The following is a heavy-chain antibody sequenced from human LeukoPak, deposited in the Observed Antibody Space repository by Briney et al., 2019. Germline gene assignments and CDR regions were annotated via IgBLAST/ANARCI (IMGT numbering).Heavy chain of an antibody. V-gene: IGHV3-15*01. CDR2: LKSRGGGETA. Sequence: GGSLRLSCAVSGFNFNDAWMSWVRQAPGKGLEWVGRLKSRGGGETADYSAPVKGRFTVSRDDSQNTLYLQMNSLKIEDTAVYFCSWELDVSFGRRLEHWGQGTLVTVAS. D-gene: IGHD1-1*01. CDR1: GFNFNDAW. CDR3: SWELDVSFGRRLEH. J-gene: IGHJ5*02.